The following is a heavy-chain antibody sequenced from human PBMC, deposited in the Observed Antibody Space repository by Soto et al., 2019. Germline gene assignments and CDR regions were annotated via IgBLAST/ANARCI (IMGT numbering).Heavy chain of an antibody. Sequence: GSLILSCAASGFTFSDYYMSWIRQAPGKGLEWVAVISYSGSTKYYADSVKGRFTISRDNSKNTLYLQMNSLRAENTAVYYCAKDHDYGDYFDYWGQGTLVTVSS. D-gene: IGHD4-17*01. V-gene: IGHV3-30*02. CDR3: AKDHDYGDYFDY. CDR2: ISYSGSTK. CDR1: GFTFSDYY. J-gene: IGHJ4*02.